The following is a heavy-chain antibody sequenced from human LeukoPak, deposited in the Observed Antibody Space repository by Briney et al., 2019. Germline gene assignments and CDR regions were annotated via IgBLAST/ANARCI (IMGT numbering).Heavy chain of an antibody. Sequence: GGSLRLSCAASGFTFSSYAMSWVRRAPGKGLEWVSAISGSGGSTYYADSVKGRFTISRDSSKNTLYLQMNSLRAEDTAVYYCAKPRGGLRFLEWLLYWDYWGQGTLVTVSS. D-gene: IGHD3-3*01. CDR1: GFTFSSYA. J-gene: IGHJ4*02. V-gene: IGHV3-23*01. CDR3: AKPRGGLRFLEWLLYWDY. CDR2: ISGSGGST.